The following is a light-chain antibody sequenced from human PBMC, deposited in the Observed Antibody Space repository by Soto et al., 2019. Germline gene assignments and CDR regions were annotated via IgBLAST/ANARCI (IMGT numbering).Light chain of an antibody. J-gene: IGLJ2*01. V-gene: IGLV1-51*01. CDR3: GAWDSSLSVGV. Sequence: QSVLTQPPSVSVAPGQKVTISCSGSSSNIVDNYVSWYQHLPGTAPKLLIYDNNKRPSGIPDRFSGSKSGTSATLGITGLQTGDEADYYCGAWDSSLSVGVFGGGTKLTVL. CDR1: SSNIVDNY. CDR2: DNN.